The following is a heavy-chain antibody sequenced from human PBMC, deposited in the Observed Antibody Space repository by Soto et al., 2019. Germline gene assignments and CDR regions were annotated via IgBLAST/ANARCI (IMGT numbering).Heavy chain of an antibody. CDR2: ISYDGSKR. Sequence: ESGGGAVQPGKSLRLSCVGSGFTFGNYAMYWVRQAPGKGLEWVAFISYDGSKRYHADSVKGQFTISRDNARNTLYLQMDRLRPEDTAVYYCAKGGGAPGYPIDYWGLGTLVTVAS. J-gene: IGHJ4*02. D-gene: IGHD3-9*01. V-gene: IGHV3-30*18. CDR3: AKGGGAPGYPIDY. CDR1: GFTFGNYA.